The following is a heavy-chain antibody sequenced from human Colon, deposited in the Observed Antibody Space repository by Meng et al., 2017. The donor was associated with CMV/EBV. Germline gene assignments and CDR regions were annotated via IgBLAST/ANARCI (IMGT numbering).Heavy chain of an antibody. J-gene: IGHJ4*02. V-gene: IGHV3-7*03. CDR2: INQHGSVT. CDR1: GFTFSGDW. Sequence: GESLRLSCVASGFTFSGDWMAWARQAPGQGLEWLTNINQHGSVTNYVDSVKGRFTVSRDNAKNSLFLQMNSLKTEDTAVYYCAPDVPQPLAQIDYWGQGTLVTVSS. CDR3: APDVPQPLAQIDY. D-gene: IGHD2-2*01.